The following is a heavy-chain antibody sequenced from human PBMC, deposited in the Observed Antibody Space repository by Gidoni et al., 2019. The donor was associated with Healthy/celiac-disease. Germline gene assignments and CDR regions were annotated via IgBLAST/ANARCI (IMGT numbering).Heavy chain of an antibody. CDR1: GFTFSSYS. Sequence: EVQLVESGGGLVKPGGSLRLSCAASGFTFSSYSMNWVRQAPGKGLELVSSISSSSSYIYYADSVKGRFTISRDNAKNSLYLQMNSLRAEDTAVYYCARGTTVTPIDYWGQGTLVTVSS. CDR3: ARGTTVTPIDY. J-gene: IGHJ4*02. CDR2: ISSSSSYI. D-gene: IGHD4-17*01. V-gene: IGHV3-21*01.